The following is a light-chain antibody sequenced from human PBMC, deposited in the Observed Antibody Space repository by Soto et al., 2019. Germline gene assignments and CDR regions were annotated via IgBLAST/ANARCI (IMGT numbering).Light chain of an antibody. CDR1: QSIRNW. CDR3: QQYESYST. Sequence: DIQMTQSPSTLSASVGGRVTITCRASQSIRNWLAWYQQKPGKAPKLLIHKASSLESGVPARFSGSGSGTEFTLTISSLQPDDFATYYGQQYESYSTFGQGTKVDMK. V-gene: IGKV1-5*03. CDR2: KAS. J-gene: IGKJ1*01.